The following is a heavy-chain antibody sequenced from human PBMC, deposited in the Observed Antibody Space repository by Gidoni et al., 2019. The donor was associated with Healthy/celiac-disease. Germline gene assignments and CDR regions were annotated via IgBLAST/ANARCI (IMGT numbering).Heavy chain of an antibody. CDR2: INTNSGGT. Sequence: QVQLVQSGAEVKKPGASVKVSCKASVSIFTGYYMHWVRQAPGHGLEWMGWINTNSGGTNYAQKFQGRVTMTRDTSISTAYMELSRLRSDDTAVYYCARVVGYSYGAFDIWGQGTMVTVSS. D-gene: IGHD5-18*01. J-gene: IGHJ3*02. V-gene: IGHV1-2*02. CDR3: ARVVGYSYGAFDI. CDR1: VSIFTGYY.